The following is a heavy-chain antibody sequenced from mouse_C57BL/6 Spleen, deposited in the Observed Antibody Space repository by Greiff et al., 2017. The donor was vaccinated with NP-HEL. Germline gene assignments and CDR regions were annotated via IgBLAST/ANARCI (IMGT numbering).Heavy chain of an antibody. Sequence: QVQLQQPGAEPVKPGASVKMSCKASGYTFTSYWITWVKQRPGQGLEWIGDIYPGSGSPNYNEKFKSQATLTVDTSSSTAYMQLSSLTSEDSAVYYCARAGGDYWGQGTSVTVSS. CDR2: IYPGSGSP. CDR3: ARAGGDY. V-gene: IGHV1-55*01. J-gene: IGHJ4*01. CDR1: GYTFTSYW.